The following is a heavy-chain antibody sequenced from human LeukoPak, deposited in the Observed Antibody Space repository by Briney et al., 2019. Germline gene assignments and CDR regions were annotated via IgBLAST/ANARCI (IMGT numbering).Heavy chain of an antibody. V-gene: IGHV1-2*02. CDR1: GYTFTGYY. Sequence: GASVKVSCKASGYTFTGYYMHWVRQAPGQGLEWMGWINPNSGGTNYAQKFQGRVTMTRDTSISTAYMELSRLRSDDTAVYYCARGIAVAGTAGYMDVWGKGTTVTVSS. D-gene: IGHD6-19*01. CDR2: INPNSGGT. J-gene: IGHJ6*03. CDR3: ARGIAVAGTAGYMDV.